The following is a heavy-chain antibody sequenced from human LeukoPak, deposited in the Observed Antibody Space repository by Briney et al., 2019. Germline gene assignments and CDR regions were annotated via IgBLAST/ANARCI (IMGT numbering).Heavy chain of an antibody. CDR1: GYTFTGYY. CDR3: AREDTRVRGVIITANGDFDY. CDR2: INPNSGGT. Sequence: ASVKVPCKASGYTFTGYYMHRVRQAPGQGLEWMGRINPNSGGTNYAQKFQGRVTMTRDTSISTAYMELSRLRSDDTAVYYCAREDTRVRGVIITANGDFDYWGQGTLVTVSS. D-gene: IGHD3-10*01. V-gene: IGHV1-2*06. J-gene: IGHJ4*02.